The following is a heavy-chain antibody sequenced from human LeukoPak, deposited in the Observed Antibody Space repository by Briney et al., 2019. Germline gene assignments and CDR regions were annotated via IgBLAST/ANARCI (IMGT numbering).Heavy chain of an antibody. D-gene: IGHD3-9*01. V-gene: IGHV3-23*01. CDR2: ISGSGGST. CDR1: GFTFSSYA. CDR3: AKMTSLVTTQTRGRYFDY. Sequence: PGGSLRLSCAASGFTFSSYAMSWVRQAPGKGLEWVSAISGSGGSTYYADSVKGRFTISRDNSKNTLYLQMNSLRAEDTAVYYCAKMTSLVTTQTRGRYFDYWGQGTLVTVSS. J-gene: IGHJ4*02.